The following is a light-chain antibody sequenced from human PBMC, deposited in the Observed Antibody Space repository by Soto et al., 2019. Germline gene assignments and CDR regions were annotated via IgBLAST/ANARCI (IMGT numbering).Light chain of an antibody. J-gene: IGLJ2*01. CDR2: RDN. CDR1: TSNIGSNT. CDR3: AAWDGSLTGVV. V-gene: IGLV1-44*01. Sequence: QSVLTQPPSASGTPGQRVTISCSGSTSNIGSNTVTWYQQLPGTAPKLLIYRDNQRPSGVPDRFSGYKSGTSASLAISGLQSEDEADYYCAAWDGSLTGVVFGGGTKLTVL.